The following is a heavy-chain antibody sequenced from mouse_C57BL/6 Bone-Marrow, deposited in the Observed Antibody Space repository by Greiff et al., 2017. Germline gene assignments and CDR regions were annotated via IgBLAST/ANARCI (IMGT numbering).Heavy chain of an antibody. CDR2: INPNNGGT. CDR1: GYTFTDYN. CDR3: ARGGYGNYPYAMDY. Sequence: EVQLQQSGPELVKPGASVKIPCKASGYTFTDYNMDWVKQSHGKSLEWIGDINPNNGGTIYNQKFKGKATLTVDKSSSTAYMELRSLTSEYTAVYYCARGGYGNYPYAMDYWGQGTSVTVSS. D-gene: IGHD2-10*02. J-gene: IGHJ4*01. V-gene: IGHV1-18*01.